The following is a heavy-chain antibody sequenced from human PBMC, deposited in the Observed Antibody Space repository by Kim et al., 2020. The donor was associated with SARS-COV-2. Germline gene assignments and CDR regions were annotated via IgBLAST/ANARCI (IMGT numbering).Heavy chain of an antibody. Sequence: AAFVQGRFTTSRDNSKHTLYLQMNSLRGEDTAVFYCAKHGSGSYYRPFDYWGQGTLVTVSS. V-gene: IGHV3-23*01. CDR3: AKHGSGSYYRPFDY. J-gene: IGHJ4*02. D-gene: IGHD3-10*01.